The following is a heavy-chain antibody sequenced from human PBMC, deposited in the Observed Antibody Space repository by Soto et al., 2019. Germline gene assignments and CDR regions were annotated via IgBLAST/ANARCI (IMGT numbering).Heavy chain of an antibody. CDR1: GYTFTIYD. J-gene: IGHJ6*03. Sequence: ASVKVSCKASGYTFTIYDINWVRQATGQGLEWMGWMNPNSGNTGYAQKFQGRVTMTRNTSISTAYMELSSLRSEDTAVYYCARLHPTRYDFWSGYYSHYYYMDVWGKGTTVTVSS. V-gene: IGHV1-8*01. D-gene: IGHD3-3*01. CDR2: MNPNSGNT. CDR3: ARLHPTRYDFWSGYYSHYYYMDV.